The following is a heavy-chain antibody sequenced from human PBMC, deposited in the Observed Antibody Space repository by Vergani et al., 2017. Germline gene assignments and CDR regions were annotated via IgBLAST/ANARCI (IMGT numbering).Heavy chain of an antibody. Sequence: EVQLVESGGGLVQPGGSLRLSCAASGFTFSSYSMNWVRQAPGKGLEWVSYISSSSSYTNYADSVKGRFTISRDNAKNSLYLQMNSLRAEDTAVYYCATRIAAAGTVYYYGMDVWGQGTTVTVSS. D-gene: IGHD6-13*01. J-gene: IGHJ6*02. CDR2: ISSSSSYT. CDR3: ATRIAAAGTVYYYGMDV. V-gene: IGHV3-48*04. CDR1: GFTFSSYS.